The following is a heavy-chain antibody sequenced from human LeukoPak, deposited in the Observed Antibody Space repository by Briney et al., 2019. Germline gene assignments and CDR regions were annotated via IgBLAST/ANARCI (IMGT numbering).Heavy chain of an antibody. D-gene: IGHD1-26*01. CDR2: VWYDVSNR. Sequence: GGSLRLSCAPSGFTFSTYGMHWVPQAPAKGLEWAAVVWYDVSNRHYVDSVKGRFTISRDNSKSTLYLQMNSLTAEDTAVYYCARGGYSGTYYFDYWGRGTLVTVSS. CDR3: ARGGYSGTYYFDY. CDR1: GFTFSTYG. V-gene: IGHV3-33*01. J-gene: IGHJ4*02.